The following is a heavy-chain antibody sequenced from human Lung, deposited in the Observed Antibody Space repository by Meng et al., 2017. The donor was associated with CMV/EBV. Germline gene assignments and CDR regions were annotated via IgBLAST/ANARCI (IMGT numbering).Heavy chain of an antibody. D-gene: IGHD3-10*01. Sequence: SQTXXLTCALSGDSVSSNSAAWNCIRQSPSSSLEWLGRTYYRSKWYNNYAVSVKSRITINPDTSKNQFSLQLNPVTPEDTAVDYCARERPMATPFDYWGQGTXVTVSS. CDR1: GDSVSSNSAA. CDR2: TYYRSKWYN. V-gene: IGHV6-1*01. CDR3: ARERPMATPFDY. J-gene: IGHJ4*02.